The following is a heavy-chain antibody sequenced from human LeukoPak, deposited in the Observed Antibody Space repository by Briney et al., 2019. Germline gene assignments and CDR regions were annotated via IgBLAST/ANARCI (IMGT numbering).Heavy chain of an antibody. J-gene: IGHJ4*02. CDR1: GGSIGSFY. Sequence: SETLSLTCTVSGGSIGSFYWTWIRQPPGKGLEWIGYIYYSGSTNYNASLKSRVTISVDTSKNQFSLNLGSVTSADTAVYYCARADMTGTTRRYFDYWGQGTLVIVSS. V-gene: IGHV4-59*01. CDR2: IYYSGST. D-gene: IGHD1-1*01. CDR3: ARADMTGTTRRYFDY.